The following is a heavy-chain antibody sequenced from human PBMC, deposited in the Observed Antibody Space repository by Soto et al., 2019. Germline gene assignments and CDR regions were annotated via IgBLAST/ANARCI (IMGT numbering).Heavy chain of an antibody. Sequence: GASVKVSCKASGSTFTSSAMHWVRQAPGQRLEWLGWINAGNGNTIYSQTFQGRVTITRDTSASTVYMEVNSLRSEDTAVYYCARVNYDFWSGYSTPYYYYGMDVWGQGTTVTVSS. J-gene: IGHJ6*02. V-gene: IGHV1-3*01. D-gene: IGHD3-3*01. CDR2: INAGNGNT. CDR1: GSTFTSSA. CDR3: ARVNYDFWSGYSTPYYYYGMDV.